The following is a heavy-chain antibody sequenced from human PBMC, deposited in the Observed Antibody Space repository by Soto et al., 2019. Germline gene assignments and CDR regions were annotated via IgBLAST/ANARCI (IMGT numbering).Heavy chain of an antibody. CDR2: IYWDDDK. J-gene: IGHJ5*02. CDR3: AHRLAMGIWPAFDP. Sequence: QITLKESGPTLVKPTQTLTLTCTFSGFSLSTSGVGVGWIRQPPGKALEWLALIYWDDDKRYSPSLKSRLTTXTXTXXNQLVLTMTNMDPVDTATYYCAHRLAMGIWPAFDPWGQGPLVTVSS. V-gene: IGHV2-5*02. CDR1: GFSLSTSGVG. D-gene: IGHD5-18*01.